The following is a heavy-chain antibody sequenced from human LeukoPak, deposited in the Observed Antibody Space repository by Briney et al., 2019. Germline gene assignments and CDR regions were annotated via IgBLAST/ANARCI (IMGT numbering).Heavy chain of an antibody. CDR3: VRHFNFYCSSTSCPFDY. V-gene: IGHV4-39*01. J-gene: IGHJ4*02. CDR1: GGSISSDTYN. Sequence: SETLSLTCTVSGGSISSDTYNWGWIRQPPGKGLEWIGGLYYGRTTYYNPSLKSRATISEDTSRNLLSLKLNSVTAADTAVYFCVRHFNFYCSSTSCPFDYWGQGALVTVSS. D-gene: IGHD2-2*01. CDR2: LYYGRTT.